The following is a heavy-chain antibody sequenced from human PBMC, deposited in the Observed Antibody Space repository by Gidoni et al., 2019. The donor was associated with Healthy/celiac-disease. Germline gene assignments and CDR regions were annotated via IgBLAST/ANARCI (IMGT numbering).Heavy chain of an antibody. D-gene: IGHD5-18*01. CDR1: RFSLRTSGLC. CDR3: ARTTIQRWSGPHYYFDY. V-gene: IGHV2-70*01. Sequence: QVTLRESGPALVKPTQTLPLTCTFSRFSLRTSGLCVSWIRQPPGKALEWLALIDWDDDKYYSTSLKTRLTISKDTSKNQVVLTMTNMDPVDTATYYCARTTIQRWSGPHYYFDYWGQGTLVTVSS. CDR2: IDWDDDK. J-gene: IGHJ4*02.